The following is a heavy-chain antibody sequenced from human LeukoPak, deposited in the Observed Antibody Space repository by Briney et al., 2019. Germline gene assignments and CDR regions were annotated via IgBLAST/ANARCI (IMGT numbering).Heavy chain of an antibody. CDR1: GFTFSSYS. Sequence: GGSLRLSCAASGFTFSSYSMNRVRQAPGKGLEWVSYISSSSNTIYYADSVKGRFTISRDNAKNSLYLQMNSLRAEDTAVYYCARRGQGRITIFGVVIGGLDYWGQGTLVTVSS. D-gene: IGHD3-3*01. V-gene: IGHV3-48*04. CDR2: ISSSSNTI. CDR3: ARRGQGRITIFGVVIGGLDY. J-gene: IGHJ4*02.